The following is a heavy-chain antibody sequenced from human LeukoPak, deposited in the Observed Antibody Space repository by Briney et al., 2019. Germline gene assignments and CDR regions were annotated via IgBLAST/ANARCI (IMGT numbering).Heavy chain of an antibody. CDR3: ARDGRYCSSTPCYPPDY. V-gene: IGHV4-59*01. CDR1: GGSISSYY. D-gene: IGHD2-2*01. CDR2: IYYSGST. Sequence: SETLSLTCTVSGGSISSYYWSWIRQPPGKGLEWIGYIYYSGSTNYNPSLKSRVTISVDTSKNQFSLKLSSVTAADTAVYYCARDGRYCSSTPCYPPDYWGQGTLVTVSS. J-gene: IGHJ4*02.